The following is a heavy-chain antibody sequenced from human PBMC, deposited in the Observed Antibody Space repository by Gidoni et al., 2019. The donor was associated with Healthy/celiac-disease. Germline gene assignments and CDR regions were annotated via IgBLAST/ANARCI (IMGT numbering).Heavy chain of an antibody. J-gene: IGHJ4*02. V-gene: IGHV1-8*01. Sequence: QVQLVQSGAEVKKPGASVQVSCKASGYTFTSSAINWVRQATGQGLEWLGWMNPNSGNTGYAQKFQGRVTMTRNTSISTDYMELSSLGAEDTAVYYCARGKSAKRDFRFWGQGTLVTVSS. CDR2: MNPNSGNT. D-gene: IGHD2-21*02. CDR3: ARGKSAKRDFRF. CDR1: GYTFTSSA.